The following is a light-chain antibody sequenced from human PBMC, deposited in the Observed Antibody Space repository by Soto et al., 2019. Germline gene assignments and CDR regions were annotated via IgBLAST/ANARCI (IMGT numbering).Light chain of an antibody. CDR1: QSISSSY. J-gene: IGKJ1*01. CDR3: QQCISWPQWT. CDR2: DAS. V-gene: IGKV3-11*01. Sequence: ERVLTPSPGTLSLSPVERATLSCRTSQSISSSYFAWYQQKPGQAPRLLMYDASNRATGIPARFSGSGSGTDFTLTISSLEPEDFAVYYCQQCISWPQWTFGQGTKVDIK.